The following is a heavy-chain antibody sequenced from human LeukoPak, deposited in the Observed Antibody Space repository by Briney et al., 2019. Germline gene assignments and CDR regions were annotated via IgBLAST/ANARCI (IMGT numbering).Heavy chain of an antibody. V-gene: IGHV4-34*01. Sequence: SETLSLTCAVYGGSFSGYYWSWIRQPPGQGLEWIGEINHSGSTNYNPSLKSRVTISVDTSKNQFSLKLSSAAAADTAVYYCARGFYDFWSGYYTPWYDYWGQGTLVTVSS. J-gene: IGHJ4*02. D-gene: IGHD3-3*01. CDR2: INHSGST. CDR3: ARGFYDFWSGYYTPWYDY. CDR1: GGSFSGYY.